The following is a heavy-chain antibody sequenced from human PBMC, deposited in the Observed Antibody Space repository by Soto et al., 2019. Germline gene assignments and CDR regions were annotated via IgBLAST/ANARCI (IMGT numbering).Heavy chain of an antibody. CDR1: GGSITSGGYY. CDR3: ARATTTVTTFDS. D-gene: IGHD4-17*01. V-gene: IGHV4-31*03. J-gene: IGHJ4*02. Sequence: QLPLQEPGPGLVKPFQTLSLTCSVSGGSITSGGYYWSWIRQVPGKGLEWIGNIYYTGTTYYNAALKSRRTISVDTSKSQFSLNLSSVTAADTAVYFCARATTTVTTFDSWVQGTQVTVSS. CDR2: IYYTGTT.